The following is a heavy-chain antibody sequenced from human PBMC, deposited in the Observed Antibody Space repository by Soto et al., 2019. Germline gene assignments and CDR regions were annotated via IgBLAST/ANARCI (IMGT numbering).Heavy chain of an antibody. CDR1: GGSISSGDYY. V-gene: IGHV4-30-4*01. D-gene: IGHD4-17*01. J-gene: IGHJ3*02. CDR3: ARVSYGGNGDDAFDI. Sequence: QVQLQESGPGLVKPSQTLSLTCTVSGGSISSGDYYWSWIRQPPGKGLEWIGYIYYSGSIYYNPSLKSRVTISVDTSKYQFSLKLSSVTAADTAVYYCARVSYGGNGDDAFDIWGQGTMVTVSS. CDR2: IYYSGSI.